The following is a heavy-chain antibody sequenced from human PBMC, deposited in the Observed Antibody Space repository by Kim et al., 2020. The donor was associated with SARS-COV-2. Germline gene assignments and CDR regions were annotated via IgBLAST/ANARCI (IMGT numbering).Heavy chain of an antibody. CDR1: GSSLITDHW. CDR3: ARETWGAPAIA. Sequence: SETLSLTCAVSGSSLITDHWWSWVRQPPGKGLEWTGEVHHDGRTNCNSSLKKRLSMSMDTSKNEFSLKLTSVTVADTAVYYCARETWGAPAIAWGQGTLVTVSS. CDR2: VHHDGRT. V-gene: IGHV4-4*02. J-gene: IGHJ4*02. D-gene: IGHD2-21*01.